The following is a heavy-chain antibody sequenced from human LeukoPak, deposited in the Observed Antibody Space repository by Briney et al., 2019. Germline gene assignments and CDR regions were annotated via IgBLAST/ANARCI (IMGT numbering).Heavy chain of an antibody. Sequence: GGSLRLSCAASGFTLSSYWMSWVRQAPGKGLEWVANIKKDGSEKYYVDSVKGRFTISRDNAKNSLYLQMNSLRAEDTAVYYCARDIHDSSGYYYVRYYYYYYMDVWGKGTTVTVSS. J-gene: IGHJ6*03. V-gene: IGHV3-7*01. CDR2: IKKDGSEK. CDR1: GFTLSSYW. CDR3: ARDIHDSSGYYYVRYYYYYYMDV. D-gene: IGHD3-22*01.